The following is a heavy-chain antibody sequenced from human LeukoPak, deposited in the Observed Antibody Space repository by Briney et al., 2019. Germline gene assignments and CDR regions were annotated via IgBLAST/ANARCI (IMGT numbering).Heavy chain of an antibody. J-gene: IGHJ4*02. Sequence: AGGSLRLSCAASGFTFSSYSMNWVRQAPGKGLEWVSSISSSSSYIYYADSVKGRFTISRDNAKNSLYLQMSSLRAEDTAVYYCARDPSVIAVAGPVDYWGQGTLVTVSS. D-gene: IGHD6-19*01. CDR3: ARDPSVIAVAGPVDY. CDR2: ISSSSSYI. CDR1: GFTFSSYS. V-gene: IGHV3-21*01.